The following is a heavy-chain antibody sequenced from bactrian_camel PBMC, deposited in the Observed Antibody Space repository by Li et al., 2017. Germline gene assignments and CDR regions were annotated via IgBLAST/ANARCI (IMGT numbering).Heavy chain of an antibody. CDR3: ATLLTYCSGDYCASSDY. CDR2: ISDDGT. J-gene: IGHJ4*01. CDR1: GDTIGRYC. Sequence: QLVESGGGSVQAGGSLRLSCAASGDTIGRYCMGWFRQAPGKEREGVAAISDDGTSYADSVKGRFTISRDNAKKTMYLQMNSLKSEDTALFYCATLLTYCSGDYCASSDYWGQGTQVT. V-gene: IGHV3S55*01. D-gene: IGHD2*01.